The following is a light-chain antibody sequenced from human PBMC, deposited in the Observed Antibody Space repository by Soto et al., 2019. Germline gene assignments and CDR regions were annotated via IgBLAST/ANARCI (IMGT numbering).Light chain of an antibody. V-gene: IGKV1-5*01. J-gene: IGKJ1*01. Sequence: DIQMSQSPSTLSASVGDRVTITCRASQSISSWLAWYQQKPGKAPKFLIYDASNLESGVPSRFSGSGSETDFTLIISSLQPDDFATYYCQQSHSGKTFGQGTKVDIK. CDR2: DAS. CDR1: QSISSW. CDR3: QQSHSGKT.